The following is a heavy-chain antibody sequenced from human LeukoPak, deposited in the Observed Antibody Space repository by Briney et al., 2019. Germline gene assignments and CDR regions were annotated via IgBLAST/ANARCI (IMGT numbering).Heavy chain of an antibody. V-gene: IGHV1-18*01. D-gene: IGHD4-17*01. CDR1: GYTFTSYG. CDR2: ISAYNGNT. J-gene: IGHJ5*02. CDR3: ARTRNTVTTNWFDP. Sequence: ASVKVSCKASGYTFTSYGISWVRQAPGQGLEWMGWISAYNGNTHYAQKLQGRVTMTTDTSTSTAFMELRSLRFDDTAVYYCARTRNTVTTNWFDPWGQGTLVTVSS.